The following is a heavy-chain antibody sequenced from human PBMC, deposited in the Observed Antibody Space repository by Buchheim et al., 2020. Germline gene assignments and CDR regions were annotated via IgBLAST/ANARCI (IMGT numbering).Heavy chain of an antibody. CDR3: VTGNAYRFDY. Sequence: EVQLLESGGGLVQSGGSLRLSCAASGDTFTSYTMGWVRQAPGKGLEWLSCISGSGVRTFYADAVKGRCTVSRDNSKRTLYMQLNSLRAEDTAMYYCVTGNAYRFDYWGQGAL. CDR2: ISGSGVRT. CDR1: GDTFTSYT. V-gene: IGHV3-23*01. J-gene: IGHJ4*02. D-gene: IGHD1-14*01.